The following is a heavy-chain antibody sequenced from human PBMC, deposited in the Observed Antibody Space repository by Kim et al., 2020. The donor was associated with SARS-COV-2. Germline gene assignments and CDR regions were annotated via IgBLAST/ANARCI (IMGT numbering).Heavy chain of an antibody. V-gene: IGHV4-31*03. Sequence: SETLSLTCTVSGGSISSGGYYWSWIRQHPGKGLEWIGYIYYSGSTYYNPSLKSRVTISVDTSKNQFSLKLSSVTPADTAVYYCARGSNTYYYDSSGYANWFDPWGQGTLVTVSS. CDR1: GGSISSGGYY. D-gene: IGHD3-22*01. CDR2: IYYSGST. J-gene: IGHJ5*02. CDR3: ARGSNTYYYDSSGYANWFDP.